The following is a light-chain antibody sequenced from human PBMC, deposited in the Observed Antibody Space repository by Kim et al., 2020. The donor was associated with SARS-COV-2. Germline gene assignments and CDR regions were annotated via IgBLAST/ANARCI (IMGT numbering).Light chain of an antibody. CDR2: AAS. J-gene: IGKJ1*01. CDR3: QKYNSDPWT. V-gene: IGKV1-27*01. Sequence: DIQMTQSPSSLSVSVGGRVTITCRASQGITNSLAWYQQKPGKVPQLLIYAASALQSGVPSRFSGSGSGTEFTLTISSLQPEDVATYYCQKYNSDPWTFGQGTKVDIK. CDR1: QGITNS.